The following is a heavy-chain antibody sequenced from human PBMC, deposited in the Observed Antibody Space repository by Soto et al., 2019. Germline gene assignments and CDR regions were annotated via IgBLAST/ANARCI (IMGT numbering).Heavy chain of an antibody. CDR1: GGTFSSYT. J-gene: IGHJ4*02. CDR3: ARSPYDFWSGYLFDY. V-gene: IGHV1-2*04. D-gene: IGHD3-3*01. CDR2: INPNSGGT. Sequence: ASVKVSCKASGGTFSSYTISWVRQAPGQGLEWMGWINPNSGGTNYAQKFQGWVTMARDTSISTAYMELSRLRSDDTAVYYCARSPYDFWSGYLFDYWGQGTLVTVSS.